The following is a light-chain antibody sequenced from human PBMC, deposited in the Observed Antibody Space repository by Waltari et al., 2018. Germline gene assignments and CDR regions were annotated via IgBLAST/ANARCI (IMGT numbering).Light chain of an antibody. J-gene: IGKJ2*01. CDR2: AAS. CDR3: QQSYSTPYT. V-gene: IGKV1-39*01. Sequence: DIQMTQSPSSLSASVGDRVTITCRASQSISSYLNWYQQKPGKAPKLLIYAASSLQSGVPSRVSGSGSGTDFTLIISSLQPEDFATYYCQQSYSTPYTFGQGTKLEI. CDR1: QSISSY.